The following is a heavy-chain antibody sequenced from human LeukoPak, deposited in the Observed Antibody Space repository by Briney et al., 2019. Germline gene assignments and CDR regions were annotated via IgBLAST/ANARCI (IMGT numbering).Heavy chain of an antibody. V-gene: IGHV1-8*03. CDR2: MNPNSGNT. J-gene: IGHJ6*03. Sequence: ASVKVSCKASGYIFTSYDINWVRQATGQGLEWMGWMNPNSGNTGYAQKFQGRVTITRNTSISTAYMELSSLRSEDTAVYYCARETSTGTTGWMTYYMDVWGKGTTVTVSS. CDR3: ARETSTGTTGWMTYYMDV. D-gene: IGHD1-7*01. CDR1: GYIFTSYD.